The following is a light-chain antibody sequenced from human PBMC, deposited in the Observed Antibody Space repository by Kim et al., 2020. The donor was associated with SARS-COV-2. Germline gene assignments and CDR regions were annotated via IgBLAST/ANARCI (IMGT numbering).Light chain of an antibody. CDR3: QQYDNFPPT. V-gene: IGKV4-1*01. CDR2: WAS. Sequence: ATINCKSSQSVLYPSNNKNYLAWYQQKPGQPPKLLIYWASTRESGVPDRFSGSGSGTDFTLTISSLQAEDVAVYYCQQYDNFPPTFGQGTKVDIK. CDR1: QSVLYPSNNKNY. J-gene: IGKJ1*01.